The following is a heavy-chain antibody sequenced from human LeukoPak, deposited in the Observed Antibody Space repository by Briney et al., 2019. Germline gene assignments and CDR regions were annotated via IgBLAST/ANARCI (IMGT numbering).Heavy chain of an antibody. J-gene: IGHJ5*02. CDR1: GYTFTGYY. V-gene: IGHV1-2*06. Sequence: ASVKVSCKASGYTFTGYYMHWVRQAPGQGLEWMGRINPNSGGTNYVQKFQGRVTMTRDTSISTAYMELGRLRPDGTAVYYCVLEVLSSGWVSWGQGTLVTVSS. CDR2: INPNSGGT. CDR3: VLEVLSSGWVS. D-gene: IGHD6-19*01.